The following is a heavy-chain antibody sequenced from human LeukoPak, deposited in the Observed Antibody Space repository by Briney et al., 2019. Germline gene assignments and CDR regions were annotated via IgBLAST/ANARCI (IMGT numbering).Heavy chain of an antibody. Sequence: ASVKVSCKASGYTLTGYYLHWVRQAPGQGLEWMGWISPNSGGTHYAQKFQGRVTMTRDTSISTAYMELSRLTSDDTAVFYCARDSSGSYLDYWGQGTLVTVSS. CDR2: ISPNSGGT. CDR1: GYTLTGYY. J-gene: IGHJ4*02. CDR3: ARDSSGSYLDY. V-gene: IGHV1-2*02. D-gene: IGHD1-26*01.